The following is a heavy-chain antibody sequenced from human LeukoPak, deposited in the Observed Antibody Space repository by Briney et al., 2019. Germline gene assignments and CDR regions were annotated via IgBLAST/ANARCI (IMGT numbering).Heavy chain of an antibody. CDR3: ARRVYSSSWYY. CDR2: INHSGST. V-gene: IGHV4-34*01. CDR1: GGSFSGYY. J-gene: IGHJ4*02. D-gene: IGHD6-13*01. Sequence: SETLSLTCAVYGGSFSGYYWSWIRQPPGKGLEWIGEINHSGSTNYNPSLKSRVTISVDTSKNQFSLKLSSVTAADTAVYYCARRVYSSSWYYWGQGTLVTVSS.